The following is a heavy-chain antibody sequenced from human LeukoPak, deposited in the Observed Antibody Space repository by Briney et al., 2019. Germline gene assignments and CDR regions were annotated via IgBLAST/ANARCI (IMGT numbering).Heavy chain of an antibody. CDR3: ARDYYYDSSGYSTYYFDY. D-gene: IGHD3-22*01. CDR1: GGSFSGYY. J-gene: IGHJ4*02. V-gene: IGHV4-34*01. CDR2: INHSGST. Sequence: PSETLSLTCAVYGGSFSGYYWSWIRQPPGKGLEWIGEINHSGSTNYNPSLKSRVTISVDTSKNQFSLKLSSVTAADTAVYYCARDYYYDSSGYSTYYFDYWGQGTLVTVSS.